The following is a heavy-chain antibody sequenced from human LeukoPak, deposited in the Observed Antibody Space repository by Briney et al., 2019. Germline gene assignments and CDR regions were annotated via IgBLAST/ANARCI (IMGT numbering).Heavy chain of an antibody. D-gene: IGHD3-3*01. V-gene: IGHV3-23*01. CDR1: GFTFSSYA. CDR3: AADCVARKKTRAYEDY. Sequence: GGSLRLSCAASGFTFSSYAMSWVRQAPGKGLEWVSAISGSGGSTYYADSVKGRFTISRDNSKNTLYLQMNSLRAEDTAVYYCAADCVARKKTRAYEDYWGQGTLVTVSS. J-gene: IGHJ4*02. CDR2: ISGSGGST.